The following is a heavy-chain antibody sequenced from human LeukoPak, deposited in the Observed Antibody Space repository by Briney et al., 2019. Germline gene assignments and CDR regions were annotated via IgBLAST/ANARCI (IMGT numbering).Heavy chain of an antibody. Sequence: GGSLRLSCAASGFIVSDDYISRLRQTPGKGLEWVSVIYSGGATFYADSVKGRFTISRDNSKNTVHLQMNSLRAEDTAVYYCASGGKYCTGGACYGDWGQGTLVTVSS. D-gene: IGHD2-8*02. CDR2: IYSGGAT. V-gene: IGHV3-53*01. CDR3: ASGGKYCTGGACYGD. CDR1: GFIVSDDY. J-gene: IGHJ4*02.